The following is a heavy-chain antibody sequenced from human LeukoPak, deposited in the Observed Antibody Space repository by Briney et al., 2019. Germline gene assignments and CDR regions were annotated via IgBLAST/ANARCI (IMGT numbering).Heavy chain of an antibody. V-gene: IGHV4-39*01. D-gene: IGHD3-22*01. CDR2: ISYSGST. CDR1: GGSISSSSYY. J-gene: IGHJ3*02. Sequence: PWETLCLTCTVSGGSISSSSYYWGWIRQPPGKGLEWIGSISYSGSTYYNPSLKSRVTISVDTSKNQLSLKLNSVTAADTAVYFCARHRYYYDRSGYRDAFDIWGQGTLVTVSS. CDR3: ARHRYYYDRSGYRDAFDI.